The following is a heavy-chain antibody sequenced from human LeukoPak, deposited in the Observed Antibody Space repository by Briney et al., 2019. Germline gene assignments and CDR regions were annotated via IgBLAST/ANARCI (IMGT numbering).Heavy chain of an antibody. CDR3: ARNNDMDV. V-gene: IGHV3-7*03. D-gene: IGHD1/OR15-1a*01. Sequence: GGSLRLSCAASGFILSNHWMTWVRQAPGKGPEWVANINKDGSEKYCVDSVKGRFTISRDTAKNSLYLQMNNLRAEDTALYYCARNNDMDVWGQGTTVIVSS. J-gene: IGHJ6*02. CDR2: INKDGSEK. CDR1: GFILSNHW.